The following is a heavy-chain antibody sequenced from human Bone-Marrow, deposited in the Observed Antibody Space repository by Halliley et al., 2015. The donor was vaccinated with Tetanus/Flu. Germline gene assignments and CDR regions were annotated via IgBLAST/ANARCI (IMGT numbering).Heavy chain of an antibody. D-gene: IGHD2-15*01. CDR2: VGSGGSI. CDR3: AKARGMKYSEYHFDY. V-gene: IGHV3-23*01. J-gene: IGHJ4*02. CDR1: GFTFSTYA. Sequence: SLRLSCAASGFTFSTYAMSWVRQAPGKGLEWVSRVGSGGSINYADSVKGRFTISRDNSKSTLYLQMNSLRVEDTAVYFCAKARGMKYSEYHFDYWSQGALVTVSS.